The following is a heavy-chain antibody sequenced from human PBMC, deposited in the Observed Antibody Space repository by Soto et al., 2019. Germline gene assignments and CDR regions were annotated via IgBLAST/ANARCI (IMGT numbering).Heavy chain of an antibody. V-gene: IGHV3-7*01. CDR1: GFTFSSYW. D-gene: IGHD3-16*02. J-gene: IGHJ4*02. Sequence: GGSLRLSCAASGFTFSSYWMSWVRQAPGKGLEWVANIKQDGSEKYYVDSVKGRFTISRDNAKNSLYLQMNSLRAEDTAVYYCARRRIGGVIVIRDYFDYWGQGTLVTVSS. CDR3: ARRRIGGVIVIRDYFDY. CDR2: IKQDGSEK.